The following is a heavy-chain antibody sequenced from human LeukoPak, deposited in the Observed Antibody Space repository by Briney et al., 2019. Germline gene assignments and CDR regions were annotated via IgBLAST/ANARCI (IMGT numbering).Heavy chain of an antibody. CDR1: GFTFSSYG. Sequence: PGGSLRLSCAASGFTFSSYGMSWVRQAPGKGLEWVSTISGTGANTYYADSVKGRFTISRDNSKSTLYLQMNSLRVEDTAVYYCVRDSYSRDLDYWGQGTLVTVSS. CDR2: ISGTGANT. V-gene: IGHV3-23*01. CDR3: VRDSYSRDLDY. J-gene: IGHJ4*02. D-gene: IGHD3-22*01.